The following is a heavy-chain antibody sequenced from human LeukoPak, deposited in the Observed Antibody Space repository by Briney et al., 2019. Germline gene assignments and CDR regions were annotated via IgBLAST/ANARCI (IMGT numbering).Heavy chain of an antibody. J-gene: IGHJ5*02. CDR3: ARLGPAYGSGSYQWFDP. Sequence: PSETLSLTCAVYGGSFSGYYWSWIRQPPGKGLEWIGEINHSGSTNYNPSLKSRGTISVDTSKNQFSLKLSSVTAADTAVYYCARLGPAYGSGSYQWFDPWGQGTLVTVSS. CDR2: INHSGST. D-gene: IGHD3-10*01. CDR1: GGSFSGYY. V-gene: IGHV4-34*01.